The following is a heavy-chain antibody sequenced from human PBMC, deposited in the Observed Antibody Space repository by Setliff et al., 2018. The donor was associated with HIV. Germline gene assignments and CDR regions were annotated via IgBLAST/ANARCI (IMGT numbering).Heavy chain of an antibody. CDR3: ATSSGFKNFDH. Sequence: PGESLKISCQTSGFTFPDHWIAWVRQLPGKGLEWMGIIYPGDLDTRYSPSFQGQVTISADKSISTAYLQWSSLKASDTAIYFCATSSGFKNFDHWGQGTLVTVSS. V-gene: IGHV5-51*01. J-gene: IGHJ4*02. CDR1: GFTFPDHW. CDR2: IYPGDLDT. D-gene: IGHD3-22*01.